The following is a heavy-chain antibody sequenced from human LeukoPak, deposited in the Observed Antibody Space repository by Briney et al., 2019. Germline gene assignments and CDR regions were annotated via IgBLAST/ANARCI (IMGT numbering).Heavy chain of an antibody. Sequence: KASETLSLTCTVSGGSISSYYWSWIRQPAGKGLEWIGRIYTSGSTNYNPSLKSGVIMSVDTSKNHFSLKLTSVTAADTAVYYCARLVVITTFDWFDPWGQGTLVTVSS. D-gene: IGHD3-22*01. CDR2: IYTSGST. CDR3: ARLVVITTFDWFDP. V-gene: IGHV4-4*07. CDR1: GGSISSYY. J-gene: IGHJ5*02.